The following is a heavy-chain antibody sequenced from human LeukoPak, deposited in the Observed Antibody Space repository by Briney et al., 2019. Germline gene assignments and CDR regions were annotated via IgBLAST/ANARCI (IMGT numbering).Heavy chain of an antibody. CDR2: ISTDGTTT. Sequence: PGGSLRLSCAASGFTFRGHWMHWVRQVPGKGLVWVSHISTDGTTTNYADSVKGRFTISRDNAKDTFYLQMHSLRVDDTAVYYCARSLGYSSGGWGQGTLVTVSS. CDR3: ARSLGYSSGG. CDR1: GFTFRGHW. J-gene: IGHJ4*02. D-gene: IGHD2-15*01. V-gene: IGHV3-74*01.